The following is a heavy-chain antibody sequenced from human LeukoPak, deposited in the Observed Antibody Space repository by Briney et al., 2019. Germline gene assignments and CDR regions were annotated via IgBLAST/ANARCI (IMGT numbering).Heavy chain of an antibody. J-gene: IGHJ4*02. CDR3: ARDDFSTYPGLNYFDY. CDR2: TNVGNDYT. CDR1: GYTFTHYA. D-gene: IGHD4-11*01. V-gene: IGHV1-3*01. Sequence: ASVKVSCTASGYTFTHYAVHWVRQAPGQRLEWMGWTNVGNDYTESSQRFQDRLTITSDTTATTVYMELSSLRSEDTAVYYCARDDFSTYPGLNYFDYWGQGSLVTVSS.